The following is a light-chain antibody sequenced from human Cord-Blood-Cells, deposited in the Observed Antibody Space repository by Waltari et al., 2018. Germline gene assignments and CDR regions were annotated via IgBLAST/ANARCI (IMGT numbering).Light chain of an antibody. CDR2: DAT. CDR3: QQRSNLPLT. J-gene: IGKJ4*01. CDR1: QCVSSY. Sequence: MVLPQSPPTLSLSPGGIATLSCRASQCVSSYLAWYQQKPGQARRLLIYDATNRDTGIPARFSVGGSGTDFTLTIGSLGPGDFAVYDCQQRSNLPLTFGGGTKVEI. V-gene: IGKV3-11*01.